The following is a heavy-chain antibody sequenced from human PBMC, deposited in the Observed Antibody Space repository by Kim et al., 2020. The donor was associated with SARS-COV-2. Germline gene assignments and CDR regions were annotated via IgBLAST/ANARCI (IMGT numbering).Heavy chain of an antibody. Sequence: SETLSLTCAVYGGSFSGYYWSWIRQPPGKGLEWIGEINHSGSTNYNPSLKNRVTISVDTSKNQFSLKLSSVTAADTAVYYCARGEMRFDPWGQGTLVTVSS. V-gene: IGHV4-34*01. J-gene: IGHJ5*02. CDR2: INHSGST. CDR3: ARGEMRFDP. CDR1: GGSFSGYY.